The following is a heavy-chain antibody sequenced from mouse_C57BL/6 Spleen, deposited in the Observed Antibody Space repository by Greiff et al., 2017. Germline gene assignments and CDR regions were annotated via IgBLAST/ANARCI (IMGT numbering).Heavy chain of an antibody. CDR1: GYTFTSYW. D-gene: IGHD1-1*01. CDR2: IDPNSGGT. CDR3: ARGFITTVVGYYAMDY. Sequence: VQLQQPGAELVKPGASVKLSCKASGYTFTSYWMHWVKQRPGRGLEWIGRIDPNSGGTKYNEKLKSKATLTVDKPSSTAYMQLSSLTSEDSAVYYCARGFITTVVGYYAMDYWGQGASVTVSS. V-gene: IGHV1-72*01. J-gene: IGHJ4*01.